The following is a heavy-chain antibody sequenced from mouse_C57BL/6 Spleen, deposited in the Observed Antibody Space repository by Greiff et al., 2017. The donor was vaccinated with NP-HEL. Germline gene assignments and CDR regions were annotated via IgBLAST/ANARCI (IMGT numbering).Heavy chain of an antibody. J-gene: IGHJ3*01. CDR1: GYTFTDYY. Sequence: EVQLQQSGPELVKPGASVKISCKASGYTFTDYYMNWVKQSHGKSLEWIGDINPNNGGTSYNQKFKGKATLTVDKSSSTAYMELRSLTSEDSAVYYCARAGANYGRRGFAYWGQGTLVTVSA. V-gene: IGHV1-26*01. CDR3: ARAGANYGRRGFAY. CDR2: INPNNGGT. D-gene: IGHD1-1*02.